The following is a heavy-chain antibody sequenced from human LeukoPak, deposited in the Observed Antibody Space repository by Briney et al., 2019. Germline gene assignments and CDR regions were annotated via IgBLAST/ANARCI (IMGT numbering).Heavy chain of an antibody. CDR3: ARDSITGDNSLDF. V-gene: IGHV3-33*05. CDR1: GFTFSTYG. CDR2: ITNDGNYE. D-gene: IGHD7-27*01. Sequence: GGSLRLSCAASGFTFSTYGMRWVRQAPGKGLEWVAVITNDGNYEKYADAVRGRFTISRDNSKNTLYLQMHSLSAEDTAVYYCARDSITGDNSLDFWGRGTLVTVSS. J-gene: IGHJ4*02.